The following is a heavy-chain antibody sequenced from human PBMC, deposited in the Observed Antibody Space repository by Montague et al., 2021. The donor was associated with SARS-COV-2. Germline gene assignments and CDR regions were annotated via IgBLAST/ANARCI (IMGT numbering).Heavy chain of an antibody. CDR1: GFTFSSYG. J-gene: IGHJ6*02. CDR2: IWYDGSNK. CDR3: ARVVSHYYGMDV. V-gene: IGHV3-33*01. Sequence: SLRLSCAASGFTFSSYGMHWVRQAPGKGLEWVAVIWYDGSNKYYADSVKGRFTISRDNSKNTLYLQMNSLSAEDTAVYYCARVVSHYYGMDVWGQGTTVTVSS.